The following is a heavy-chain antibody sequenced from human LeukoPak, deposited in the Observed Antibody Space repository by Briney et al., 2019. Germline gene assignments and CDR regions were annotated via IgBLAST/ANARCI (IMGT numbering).Heavy chain of an antibody. D-gene: IGHD3-10*01. J-gene: IGHJ5*02. CDR1: GDSISRHY. V-gene: IGHV4-4*07. CDR2: IYNGGII. CDR3: ARDSGTTGEVKFDP. Sequence: SETLSLTCTVSGDSISRHYWSWIRQPAGKGLEWIGRIYNGGIITYNPSLKSRVTMSIDTSNNQFSLRLRFVTAADTAVYYCARDSGTTGEVKFDPWGQGTLVTVSS.